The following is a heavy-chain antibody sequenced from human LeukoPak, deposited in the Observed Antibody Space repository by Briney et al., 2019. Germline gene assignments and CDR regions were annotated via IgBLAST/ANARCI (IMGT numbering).Heavy chain of an antibody. CDR3: TTGRGITWTYFDY. CDR2: IKSKADGGTT. CDR1: GFTFRNAW. J-gene: IGHJ4*02. Sequence: GSLRLSCAASGFTFRNAWMSWVRQAPGKGLERVGRIKSKADGGTTDYAAPVKGKFTISRDDSKDTLYLQINSLKTEDTAVYYCTTGRGITWTYFDYWGQGTLVTVSS. V-gene: IGHV3-15*01. D-gene: IGHD3-10*01.